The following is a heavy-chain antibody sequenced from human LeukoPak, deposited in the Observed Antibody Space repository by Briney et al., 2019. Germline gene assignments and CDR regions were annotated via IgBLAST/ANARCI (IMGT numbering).Heavy chain of an antibody. CDR2: INSDGSIT. V-gene: IGHV3-74*01. Sequence: GGSLRLSCAASGFTFSRYWIHWVRQAPGQGLVWVSRINSDGSITTYADSVKGRFTISRDNAKNTLYLQLYSLRAEDTAVYYCARAPTGGSYFDYWGQGSLVTVSS. J-gene: IGHJ4*02. CDR1: GFTFSRYW. CDR3: ARAPTGGSYFDY. D-gene: IGHD1-26*01.